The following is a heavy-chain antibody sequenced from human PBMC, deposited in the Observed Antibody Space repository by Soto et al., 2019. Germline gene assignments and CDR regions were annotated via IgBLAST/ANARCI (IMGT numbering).Heavy chain of an antibody. Sequence: PGESLKISCKVSGYNFRSYCITWVRQMPGKGLEWMGRVDPTDSHTAYSPSFQGHVTISVDKSTSTAYLQWGSLKASDTAMYYCARSSVGDCTSTSCQTYTWFETWGQGSLVTVSS. CDR2: VDPTDSHT. CDR3: ARSSVGDCTSTSCQTYTWFET. D-gene: IGHD2-2*01. V-gene: IGHV5-10-1*01. J-gene: IGHJ5*02. CDR1: GYNFRSYC.